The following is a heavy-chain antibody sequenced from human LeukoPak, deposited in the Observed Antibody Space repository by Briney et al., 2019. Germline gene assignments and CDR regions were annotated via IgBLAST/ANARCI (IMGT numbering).Heavy chain of an antibody. Sequence: GGSLRLSCAASGFTFSSYSMNWVRQAPGKGLEWVSYISSSSSPIYYADSVKGRFTISRDNAKNSLYLQMNSLRAEDTAVYYCTKDIGIVAHDASDIWGQGTMVTVSS. CDR3: TKDIGIVAHDASDI. CDR2: ISSSSSPI. CDR1: GFTFSSYS. V-gene: IGHV3-48*01. J-gene: IGHJ3*02. D-gene: IGHD5-12*01.